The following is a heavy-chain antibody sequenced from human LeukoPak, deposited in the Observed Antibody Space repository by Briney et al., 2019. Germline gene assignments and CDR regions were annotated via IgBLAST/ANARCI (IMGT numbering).Heavy chain of an antibody. J-gene: IGHJ4*02. D-gene: IGHD3-22*01. CDR2: ISYDGSNK. CDR1: GFTFSSYG. Sequence: GGSLRLSCAASGFTFSSYGMHWVRQAPGKGLEWVAVISYDGSNKYYADSVKGRFTISRDNSKNTLYLQMNSLRAEDTAVYYCAKGRQWLPFDYWGQGTLVTVSS. CDR3: AKGRQWLPFDY. V-gene: IGHV3-30*18.